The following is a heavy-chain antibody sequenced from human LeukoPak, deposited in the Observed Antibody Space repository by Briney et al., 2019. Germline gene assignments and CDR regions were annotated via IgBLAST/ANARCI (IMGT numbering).Heavy chain of an antibody. CDR2: IYYSGST. V-gene: IGHV4-39*01. D-gene: IGHD3-10*01. J-gene: IGHJ4*02. Sequence: KASETLSLTCTVSGGSISSSSYYWGWIRQPPGKGLEWIGSIYYSGSTYYNPSLKSRVTISVDTSKNQFSLKLSSVTAADAAVYYCARLGGITMVRGVIFDYWGQGTLVTVSS. CDR3: ARLGGITMVRGVIFDY. CDR1: GGSISSSSYY.